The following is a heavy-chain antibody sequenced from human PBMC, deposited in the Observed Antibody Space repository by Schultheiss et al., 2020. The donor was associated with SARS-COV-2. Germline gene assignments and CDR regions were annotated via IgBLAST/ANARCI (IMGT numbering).Heavy chain of an antibody. CDR2: ISYDGSNK. CDR3: ASHHGSTGDGGY. D-gene: IGHD7-27*01. V-gene: IGHV3-30*01. CDR1: GFTFSSYA. Sequence: GESLKISCAASGFTFSSYAMHWVRQAPGKGLEWVAVISYDGSNKYYADSVKGRFTISRDNAKNTLYLQMNSLRAEDTAVYYCASHHGSTGDGGYWGQGTLVTVSS. J-gene: IGHJ4*02.